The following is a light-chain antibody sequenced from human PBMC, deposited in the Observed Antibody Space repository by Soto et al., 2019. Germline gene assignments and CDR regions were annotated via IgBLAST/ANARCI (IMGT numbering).Light chain of an antibody. V-gene: IGKV3-20*01. CDR1: QSVRSSY. CDR2: GAS. Sequence: EIVLTQSPGTLSLSPGERATLSCRASQSVRSSYLAWYQQKPGQSPRLLIYGASNRATGIPERFSGSGSGTDFTLAISRLEPEDFALYYCQQYGSSPTFGQGTKVEIK. J-gene: IGKJ1*01. CDR3: QQYGSSPT.